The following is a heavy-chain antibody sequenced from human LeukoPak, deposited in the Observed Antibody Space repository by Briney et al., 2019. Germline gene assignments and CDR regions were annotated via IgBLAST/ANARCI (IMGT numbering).Heavy chain of an antibody. J-gene: IGHJ4*02. D-gene: IGHD3-22*01. Sequence: GSLRLSCAASGFTFSGSAMHWVRQASGKGLEWVGRIRSKANSYATAYAASVKGRFTISRDDSKNTAYLQMNSLKTEDTAVYYCARGGKSGYYYGYWGQGTLVTVSS. CDR1: GFTFSGSA. CDR3: ARGGKSGYYYGY. V-gene: IGHV3-73*01. CDR2: IRSKANSYAT.